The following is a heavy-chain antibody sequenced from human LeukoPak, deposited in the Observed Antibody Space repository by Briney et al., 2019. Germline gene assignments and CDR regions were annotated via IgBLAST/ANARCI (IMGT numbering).Heavy chain of an antibody. CDR1: GLTFSYYN. Sequence: NPGGSLRLSCAASGLTFSYYNMNWVRQAPGKGLEWASSISSSSNYIYYADSVKGRFTISRDNAKDSLYLQMNSLRAEDTGFYYCTRGWGTAAGTFDYWGQGTLVTVSS. CDR2: ISSSSNYI. D-gene: IGHD6-13*01. V-gene: IGHV3-21*01. CDR3: TRGWGTAAGTFDY. J-gene: IGHJ4*02.